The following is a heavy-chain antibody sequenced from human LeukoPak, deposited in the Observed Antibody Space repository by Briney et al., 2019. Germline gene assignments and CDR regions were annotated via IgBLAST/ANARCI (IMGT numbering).Heavy chain of an antibody. CDR1: GFTFSSYW. J-gene: IGHJ4*02. CDR3: ARDGYYDSSGYYYDAVPGY. D-gene: IGHD3-22*01. CDR2: IKQDGSEN. Sequence: PGGSLRLSCAASGFTFSSYWMSWVRQAPGKGLEWVANIKQDGSENYYVDSVKGRFTISRDNAKNSLYLQMNSLRAEDTAVYYCARDGYYDSSGYYYDAVPGYWGQGTLVTVSS. V-gene: IGHV3-7*01.